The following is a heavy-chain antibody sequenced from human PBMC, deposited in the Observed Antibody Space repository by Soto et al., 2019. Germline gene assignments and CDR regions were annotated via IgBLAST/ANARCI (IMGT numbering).Heavy chain of an antibody. CDR3: ATERTSGNTLDY. CDR1: VRTFSSYF. CDR2: ITGSGVST. V-gene: IGHV3-23*01. Sequence: PGGSLRLSCAASVRTFSSYFMTWGRQAPWKGLEWVSAITGSGVSTYYADSVKGRFTSSRDNSRNTLYLQMNSLRGEDTAVFYCATERTSGNTLDYWGQGTLVTLSS. D-gene: IGHD2-2*01. J-gene: IGHJ4*02.